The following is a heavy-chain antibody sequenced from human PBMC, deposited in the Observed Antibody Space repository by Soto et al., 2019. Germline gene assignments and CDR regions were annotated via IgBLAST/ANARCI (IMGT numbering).Heavy chain of an antibody. V-gene: IGHV4-31*03. CDR1: VASCGSAGYY. J-gene: IGHJ5*02. CDR2: IKYSGTT. Sequence: TLSLTGTVPVASCGSAGYYWSWILQVPGKGVEWIGYIKYSGTTHYSPSLKSRVNISFDKSKNQVFLNLRFVTGADTAVYFCARDVRDTGYSYWFDPWGQGILVTVSS. CDR3: ARDVRDTGYSYWFDP. D-gene: IGHD3-9*01.